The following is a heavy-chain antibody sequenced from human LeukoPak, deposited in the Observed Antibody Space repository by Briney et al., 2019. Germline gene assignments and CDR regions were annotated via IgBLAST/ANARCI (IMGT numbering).Heavy chain of an antibody. Sequence: ASVKVSCKASGYTFTGNGISWVRQAPGQGLEWMGWIGVYNGRTNYAQKFQGRVTMTTDTSTSTVYMELRSLRSDDTAMYYCARVGTTGRYYVDYWGQGTLVTVSS. V-gene: IGHV1-18*01. D-gene: IGHD1-26*01. J-gene: IGHJ4*02. CDR3: ARVGTTGRYYVDY. CDR1: GYTFTGNG. CDR2: IGVYNGRT.